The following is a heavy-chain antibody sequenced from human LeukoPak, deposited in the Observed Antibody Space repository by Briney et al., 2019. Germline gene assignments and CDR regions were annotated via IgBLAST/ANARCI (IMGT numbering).Heavy chain of an antibody. D-gene: IGHD5-18*01. CDR2: ISYDGSNK. Sequence: GGSLRLSCAASGFTFSSYAMHWVRQAPGRGLEWVAVISYDGSNKYYADSVKGRFTISRDNSKNTLYLQMNSLRAEDTAVYYCARGFGYSYGYVNYWGQGTLVTVSS. J-gene: IGHJ4*02. V-gene: IGHV3-30-3*01. CDR3: ARGFGYSYGYVNY. CDR1: GFTFSSYA.